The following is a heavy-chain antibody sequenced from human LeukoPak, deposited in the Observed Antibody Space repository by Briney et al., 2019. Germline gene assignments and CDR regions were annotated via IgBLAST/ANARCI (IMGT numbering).Heavy chain of an antibody. D-gene: IGHD1-26*01. Sequence: PGGSLRLSCAASGFTFSSYAMTWVRQAPGTGLEWVSVIYSGGSTYYADSVKGRFTISRDNSKNTLYLQMNSLRAEDTAVYYCARGRSGSYYDYWGQGTLVTVSS. J-gene: IGHJ4*02. CDR3: ARGRSGSYYDY. CDR2: IYSGGST. CDR1: GFTFSSYA. V-gene: IGHV3-53*01.